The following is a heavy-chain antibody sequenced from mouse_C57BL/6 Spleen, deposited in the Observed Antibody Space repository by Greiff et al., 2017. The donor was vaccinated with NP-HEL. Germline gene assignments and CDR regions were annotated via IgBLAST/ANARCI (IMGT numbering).Heavy chain of an antibody. D-gene: IGHD1-1*01. CDR1: GYTFTEYT. CDR2: FYPGSGSI. Sequence: QVQLQQSGAELVKPGASVKLSCKASGYTFTEYTIHWVKQRSGQGLEWIGWFYPGSGSIKYNEKFKDKATLTADKSSSTVYMELSRLTSEDSAVYFCARHGPLPGYYGSSWYFDVWGTGTTVTVSS. V-gene: IGHV1-62-2*01. J-gene: IGHJ1*03. CDR3: ARHGPLPGYYGSSWYFDV.